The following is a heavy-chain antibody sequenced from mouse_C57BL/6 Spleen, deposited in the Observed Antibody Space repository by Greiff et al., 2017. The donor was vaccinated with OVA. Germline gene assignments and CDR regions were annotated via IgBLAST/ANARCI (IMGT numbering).Heavy chain of an antibody. CDR1: GFSLTSYG. CDR3: ARSAIHYYGSSDYAMDY. CDR2: IWSGGST. Sequence: VKLVESGPGLVQPSQRLSITCTVSGFSLTSYGVHWVRQSPGKGLEWLGVIWSGGSTDYNAAFISRLSISKDNSKSQVFFKMNSLQADDTAIYYCARSAIHYYGSSDYAMDYWGQGTSVTVSS. D-gene: IGHD1-1*01. V-gene: IGHV2-2*01. J-gene: IGHJ4*01.